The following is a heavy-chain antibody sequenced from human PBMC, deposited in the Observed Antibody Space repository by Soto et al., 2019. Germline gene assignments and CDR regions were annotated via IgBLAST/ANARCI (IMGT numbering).Heavy chain of an antibody. J-gene: IGHJ6*02. CDR1: GGSVRSNSYS. D-gene: IGHD2-2*03. CDR3: ARLNGYCVSTNCHGYYGMDV. CDR2: IYSSEST. V-gene: IGHV4-39*01. Sequence: PSDSLSLTCTGSGGSVRSNSYSGGWIRQSPGKGLEWIGTIYSSESTYYNPSLLSRVTISVDTSKNEFSLRLSSVTAADTAVYYCARLNGYCVSTNCHGYYGMDVWGQGTTVT.